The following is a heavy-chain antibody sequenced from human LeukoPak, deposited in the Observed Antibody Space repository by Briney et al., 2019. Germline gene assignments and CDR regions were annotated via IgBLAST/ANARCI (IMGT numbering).Heavy chain of an antibody. CDR3: ARAPYSSSWYSICYFDY. V-gene: IGHV4-4*07. D-gene: IGHD6-13*01. CDR2: IYTSGST. Sequence: SETLSLTCTVSGGSISSYYWSWIRQPAGKGLEWIGRIYTSGSTNYNPSLKSRVTMSVDTSKNQFSLKLSSVTAADTAVYYCARAPYSSSWYSICYFDYWGQGTLVTVSS. CDR1: GGSISSYY. J-gene: IGHJ4*02.